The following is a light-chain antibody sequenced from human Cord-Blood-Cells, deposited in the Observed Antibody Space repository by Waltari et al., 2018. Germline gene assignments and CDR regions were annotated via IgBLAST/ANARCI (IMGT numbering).Light chain of an antibody. CDR2: GAS. V-gene: IGKV3-20*01. Sequence: EIALTQSPGTLPLSPGERATLSCRASQSVSSSYLAWYQQKPGQAPRLLIYGASSRATGIPDRFSGSGSGTDFTLTISRLEPEDFAVYYCQQYGSPWTFGQGTKVEIK. CDR1: QSVSSSY. J-gene: IGKJ1*01. CDR3: QQYGSPWT.